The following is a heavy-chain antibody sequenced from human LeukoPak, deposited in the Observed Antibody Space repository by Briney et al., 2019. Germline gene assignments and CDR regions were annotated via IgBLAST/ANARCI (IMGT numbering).Heavy chain of an antibody. Sequence: SETLSLTCTVSGGSISSHYWGWIRQPPGKGLEWLGYIYYTGSTNYNPSLKSRVTISVDTSKNQFSLKLSSVTAADTAVYYCARDLVTVTKGFDIWGQGTVVSVSS. D-gene: IGHD4-17*01. CDR1: GGSISSHY. J-gene: IGHJ3*02. V-gene: IGHV4-59*11. CDR2: IYYTGST. CDR3: ARDLVTVTKGFDI.